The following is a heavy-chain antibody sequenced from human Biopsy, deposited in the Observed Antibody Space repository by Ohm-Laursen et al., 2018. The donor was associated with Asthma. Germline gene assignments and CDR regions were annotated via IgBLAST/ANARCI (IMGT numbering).Heavy chain of an antibody. CDR2: ISKDASTQ. Sequence: SLRLSRAASGFSFCNFAIHWVRQAPGKGLGWVGVISKDASTQDYADSVKGRFTMARVNSKTTLSLQMNSLTAEDTAVYYCAREGVAGTHIEDWGQGTLVTVSS. D-gene: IGHD6-19*01. V-gene: IGHV3-30*01. CDR3: AREGVAGTHIED. CDR1: GFSFCNFA. J-gene: IGHJ4*02.